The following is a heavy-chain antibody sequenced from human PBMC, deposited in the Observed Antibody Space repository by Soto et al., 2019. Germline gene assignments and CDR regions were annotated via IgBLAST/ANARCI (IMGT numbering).Heavy chain of an antibody. V-gene: IGHV3-30*03. Sequence: GGSLRLSCAASGFTFSDYGMHWVRQAPGKGLEWVAVISYDGSNIIYADSVKGRFTISRDNSRNILFLQMDSLRIEDTAMYYCDTMWYNDSDPHSTDTAVDYWGQGTLVTVSS. CDR1: GFTFSDYG. D-gene: IGHD1-20*01. CDR2: ISYDGSNI. J-gene: IGHJ4*02. CDR3: DTMWYNDSDPHSTDTAVDY.